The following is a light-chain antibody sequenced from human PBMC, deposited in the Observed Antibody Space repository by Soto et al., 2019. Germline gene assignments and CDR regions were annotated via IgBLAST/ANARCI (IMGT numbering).Light chain of an antibody. J-gene: IGKJ5*01. CDR1: QSVTSSY. CDR2: GAS. Sequence: EIVLTQSPGTLSLSPGDRATLSCRASQSVTSSYLAWYQQKPGQAPRLLIYGASSRATGIPDRFSGSGSGTDLTLTISRLEPEDCAVYYCQQYGNSPITFGQGTRLEIK. V-gene: IGKV3-20*01. CDR3: QQYGNSPIT.